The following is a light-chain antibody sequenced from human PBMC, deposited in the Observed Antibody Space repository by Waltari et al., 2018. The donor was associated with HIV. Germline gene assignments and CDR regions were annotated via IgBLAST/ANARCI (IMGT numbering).Light chain of an antibody. Sequence: DIQMTQSPSSLSASVGDRVTITCRASQGISNYLAWYQQKPGKVPKLLISAASTLQSGVPSRCGGSGSGTDFTLTISSLQPEDVATYYCQKYNNAPRSFTFGPGTKVDIK. CDR1: QGISNY. CDR3: QKYNNAPRSFT. V-gene: IGKV1-27*01. J-gene: IGKJ3*01. CDR2: AAS.